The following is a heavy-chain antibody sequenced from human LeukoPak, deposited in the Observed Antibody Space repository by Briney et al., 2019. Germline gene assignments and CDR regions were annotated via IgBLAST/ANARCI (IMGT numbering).Heavy chain of an antibody. D-gene: IGHD4/OR15-4a*01. CDR2: MSYSGSTR. V-gene: IGHV3-48*03. CDR3: STSHGANPDFDY. J-gene: IGHJ4*02. Sequence: GGSLRLSCAASGFSVSSNDMNWVRQAPGKGLEWVSYMSYSGSTRYYADSVKGRFTISRDNAKNSVYLQMNSLRAEDTAVYYCSTSHGANPDFDYWGQGTLVTVSS. CDR1: GFSVSSND.